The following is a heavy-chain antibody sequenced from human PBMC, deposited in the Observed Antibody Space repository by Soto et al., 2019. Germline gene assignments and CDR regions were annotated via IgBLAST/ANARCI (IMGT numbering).Heavy chain of an antibody. CDR2: IIPILGIA. CDR3: ARGVWYIVVVVAAPTAFFFC. J-gene: IGHJ6*01. CDR1: GGTFSSYT. V-gene: IGHV1-69*02. Sequence: ASVKVCCKASGGTFSSYTISWVRQAPGQGLEWMGRIIPILGIANYAQKFQGRVTITADKSTSTAYMELSSLRSEDTAVYYCARGVWYIVVVVAAPTAFFFCWG. D-gene: IGHD2-15*01.